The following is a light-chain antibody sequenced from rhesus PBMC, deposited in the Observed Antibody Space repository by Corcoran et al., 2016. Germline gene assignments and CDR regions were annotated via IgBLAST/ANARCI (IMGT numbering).Light chain of an antibody. CDR3: RHGCGIRFT. CDR1: QGIRNN. Sequence: DIQMTQSPSSLSASVGYRVTITCQASQGIRNNLAWYQQKPGKVPKLLIYAASTLQSGVPTRFSGSGSGTDFTLTISSLQPEDCATYCCRHGCGIRFTFGPGTKLDIK. V-gene: IGKV1S17*01. J-gene: IGKJ3*01. CDR2: AAS.